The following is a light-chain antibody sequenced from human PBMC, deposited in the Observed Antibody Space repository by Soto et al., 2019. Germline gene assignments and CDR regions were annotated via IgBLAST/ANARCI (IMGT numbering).Light chain of an antibody. CDR3: QQANSFPLT. CDR2: AAS. CDR1: QDISSG. J-gene: IGKJ4*01. Sequence: DIQMTQSPSTVSASVGERVTITCRASQDISSGLAWYQHQPGKAPSLLIYAASSLHSGVPSRFRGSGSGTDFALTIGRLYSEDCVTYYCQQANSFPLTFGGGTKVEIK. V-gene: IGKV1D-12*01.